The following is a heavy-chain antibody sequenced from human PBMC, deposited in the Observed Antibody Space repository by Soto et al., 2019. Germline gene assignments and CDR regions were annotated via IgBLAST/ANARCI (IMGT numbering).Heavy chain of an antibody. CDR2: ISAYDDNT. D-gene: IGHD3-22*01. CDR3: ARGGYYDSSGSRNYHYYGMNV. CDR1: GYRFTSYG. J-gene: IGHJ6*02. Sequence: QAQLVQSGPEVKKPGASVKVSCKASGYRFTSYGISWVRQAPGQGLEWLGWISAYDDNTKYAQTLKGRVSMSTDTSTNTAYMELRRLRSDDTAMYYCARGGYYDSSGSRNYHYYGMNVWGQGTTVTVSS. V-gene: IGHV1-18*01.